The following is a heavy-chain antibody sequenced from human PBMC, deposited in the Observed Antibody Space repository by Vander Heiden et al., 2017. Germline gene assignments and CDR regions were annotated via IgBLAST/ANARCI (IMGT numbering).Heavy chain of an antibody. Sequence: ESGPGLVKPSETLSLTCTVSGGSISSSSHYWGWVRQPPRKGLEWIGSIYYSGSTNYNAALKRRVTISVDTSKNQFSLRLSSLTAPDTAFYYCARLDVDYYDSGAYSHYWGHGTLITLST. V-gene: IGHV4-39*01. CDR3: ARLDVDYYDSGAYSHY. CDR1: GGSISSSSHY. CDR2: IYYSGST. J-gene: IGHJ4*01. D-gene: IGHD3-22*01.